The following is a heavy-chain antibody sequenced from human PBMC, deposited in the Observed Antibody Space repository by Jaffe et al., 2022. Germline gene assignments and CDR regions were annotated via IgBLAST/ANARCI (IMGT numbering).Heavy chain of an antibody. CDR3: ASAAGTGYCSSTSCYTQPAREYYYYYMDV. CDR2: INPNSGGT. CDR1: GYTFTGYY. V-gene: IGHV1-2*06. D-gene: IGHD2-2*02. J-gene: IGHJ6*03. Sequence: QVQLVQSGAEVKKPGASVKVSCKASGYTFTGYYMHWVRQAPGQGLEWMGRINPNSGGTNYAQKFQGRVTMTRDTSISTAYMELSRLRSDDTAVYYCASAAGTGYCSSTSCYTQPAREYYYYYMDVWGKGTTVTVSS.